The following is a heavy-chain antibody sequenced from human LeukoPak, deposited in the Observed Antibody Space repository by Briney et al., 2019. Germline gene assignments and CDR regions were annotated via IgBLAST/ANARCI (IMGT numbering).Heavy chain of an antibody. V-gene: IGHV3-23*01. J-gene: IGHJ3*02. CDR1: GFTFSSYA. CDR2: ISNTGAST. CDR3: AKWDAFDI. Sequence: PGGSLRLSCAASGFTFSSYAMNWVRQVPGKGLEWASTISNTGASTYYADSVKGRFIISRDNPKSTLYLQMDSLRAEDTAVYYCAKWDAFDIWGQGTMVTVSS.